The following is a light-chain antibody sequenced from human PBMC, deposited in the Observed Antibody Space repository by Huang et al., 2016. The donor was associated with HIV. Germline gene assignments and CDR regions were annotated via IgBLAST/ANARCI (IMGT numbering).Light chain of an antibody. CDR3: MQALQTPPT. V-gene: IGKV2-28*01. Sequence: DIVMTQSPLSLPVTPGEPASISCRSSQSLLHSNGYNCLDWYLQKQGQSPQLLIYLGSNRASGVPDRFSGSGSGTDFTLKISRVEAEDVGVYYCMQALQTPPTFGQGTKVEIK. CDR1: QSLLHSNGYNC. J-gene: IGKJ1*01. CDR2: LGS.